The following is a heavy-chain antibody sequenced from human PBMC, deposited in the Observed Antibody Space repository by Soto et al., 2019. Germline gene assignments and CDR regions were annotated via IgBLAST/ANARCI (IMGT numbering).Heavy chain of an antibody. CDR2: IYHSGST. J-gene: IGHJ4*02. CDR3: AAGGGLPRYY. D-gene: IGHD5-12*01. Sequence: TSETLSLTCAVSGGSISSGGYSWGWIRQPPGKGLEWIGYIYHSGSTYYNPSLKSRVTISVDRSKNQFSLKLSSVTAADTAVYYCAAGGGLPRYYWGQGTLVTVSS. V-gene: IGHV4-30-2*01. CDR1: GGSISSGGYS.